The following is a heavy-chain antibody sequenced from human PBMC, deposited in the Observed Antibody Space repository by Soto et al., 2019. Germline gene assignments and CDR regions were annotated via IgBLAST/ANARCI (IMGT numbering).Heavy chain of an antibody. CDR3: ARGVTFGGTSGSGDDF. J-gene: IGHJ4*02. D-gene: IGHD3-22*01. CDR1: GGSFRGYY. Sequence: SVTLSLTCAVYGGSFRGYYWSWIRQPPGKGLEWIGEINHSGSTNYNPSLKSRVTISSDTSKNQFSLKLSSVTAADTAVYYCARGVTFGGTSGSGDDFWGQGTRVTVSS. CDR2: INHSGST. V-gene: IGHV4-34*01.